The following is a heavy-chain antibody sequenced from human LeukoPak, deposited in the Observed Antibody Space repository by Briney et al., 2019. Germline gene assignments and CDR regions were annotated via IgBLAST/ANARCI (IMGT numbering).Heavy chain of an antibody. CDR1: GGSFSGYY. J-gene: IGHJ4*02. CDR2: INHSGST. V-gene: IGHV4-34*01. Sequence: SETLSLTCAVYGGSFSGYYWSWIRQPPGKGLEWIGEINHSGSTNYNPSLKSRVTISVDTSKNQFSLKLSSVTAADTAVYYCARTSSTSPGGGYYFDHWGQGTLVTVSS. CDR3: ARTSSTSPGGGYYFDH. D-gene: IGHD2-2*01.